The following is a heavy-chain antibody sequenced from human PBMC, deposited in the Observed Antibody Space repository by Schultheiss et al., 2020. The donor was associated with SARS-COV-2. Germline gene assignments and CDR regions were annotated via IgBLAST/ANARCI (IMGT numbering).Heavy chain of an antibody. V-gene: IGHV4-34*01. CDR1: GGSFSGYY. CDR3: ARVDQGRFDY. J-gene: IGHJ4*02. D-gene: IGHD2-15*01. Sequence: GSLRLSCAVYGGSFSGYYWSWIRQPPGKGLEWIGEINHSGSTNYNPSLKSRVTISVDTSKNQFSLKLSSVTAADTAVYYCARVDQGRFDYWGQGTLVTVAS. CDR2: INHSGST.